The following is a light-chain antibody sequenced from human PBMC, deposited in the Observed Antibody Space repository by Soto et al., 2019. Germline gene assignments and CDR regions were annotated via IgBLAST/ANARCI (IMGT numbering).Light chain of an antibody. CDR2: DVS. J-gene: IGLJ3*02. CDR3: SSYARGSTLIV. CDR1: PSDIGGYNF. V-gene: IGLV2-14*01. Sequence: QSALTQPPSVSGSPGQSITISCTGTPSDIGGYNFVSWYQQHPGKAPKLMIYDVSSRPSGVSHRFSGSKSGNTASLTISGLQTEDEADYYCSSYARGSTLIVFGGGTKLTVL.